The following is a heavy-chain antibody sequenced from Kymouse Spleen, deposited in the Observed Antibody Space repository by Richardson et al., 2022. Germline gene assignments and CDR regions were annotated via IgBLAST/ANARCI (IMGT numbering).Heavy chain of an antibody. CDR2: ISWNSGSI. Sequence: EVQLVESGGGLVQPGRSLRLSCAASGFTFDDYAMHWVRQAPGKGLEWVSGISWNSGSIGYADSVKGRFTISRDNAKNSLYLQMNSLRAEDTALYYCAKDPNYYGSGSYYNIAFDIWGQGTMVTVSS. CDR3: AKDPNYYGSGSYYNIAFDI. D-gene: IGHD3-10*01. J-gene: IGHJ3*02. V-gene: IGHV3-9*01. CDR1: GFTFDDYA.